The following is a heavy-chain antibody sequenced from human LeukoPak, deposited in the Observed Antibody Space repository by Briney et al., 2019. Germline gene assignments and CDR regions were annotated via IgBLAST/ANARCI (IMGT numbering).Heavy chain of an antibody. CDR1: GVSISTSEW. Sequence: PSETLSLTCAVSGVSISTSEWWIWVRQPPGQGLEWIGEIHRDGRTRYNPSLTSRVTMSMDYSKNQFSLNVRFVTAADTAIYYCGKTDIYFNPIDYWGPGSLVTVPS. CDR2: IHRDGRT. J-gene: IGHJ4*02. D-gene: IGHD3-9*01. CDR3: GKTDIYFNPIDY. V-gene: IGHV4-4*02.